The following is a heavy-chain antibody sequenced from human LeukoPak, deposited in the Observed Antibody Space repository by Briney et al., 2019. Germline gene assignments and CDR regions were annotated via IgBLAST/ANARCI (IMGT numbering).Heavy chain of an antibody. CDR2: IYHTGST. CDR1: GVSITSYY. J-gene: IGHJ3*02. D-gene: IGHD2/OR15-2a*01. CDR3: ARRQYGALDI. V-gene: IGHV4-59*08. Sequence: SETLSLTCTVSGVSITSYYWGWVRQPPGRGLEWIGYIYHTGSTSYNPSLKSRVTISVDTSKSQFSLKLSSVTAADTAVYFCARRQYGALDIWGQGTMVTVSS.